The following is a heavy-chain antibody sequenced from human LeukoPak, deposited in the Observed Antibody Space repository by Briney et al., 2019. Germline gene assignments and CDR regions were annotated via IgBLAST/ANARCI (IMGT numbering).Heavy chain of an antibody. CDR3: AREGTDGSGSPRAFDI. D-gene: IGHD3-10*01. CDR1: GGSISSYY. V-gene: IGHV4-59*01. J-gene: IGHJ3*02. Sequence: SETLSLTCTVSGGSISSYYWSWIRQPPGKGLEWIGYIYYSGSTNYNPSLKSRVTISVDTSKNQFSLKLSSVTAADTAVCYCAREGTDGSGSPRAFDIWGQGTMVTVSS. CDR2: IYYSGST.